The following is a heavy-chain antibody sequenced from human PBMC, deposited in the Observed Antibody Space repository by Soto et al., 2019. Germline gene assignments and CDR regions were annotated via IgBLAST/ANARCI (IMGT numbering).Heavy chain of an antibody. CDR1: GYTFTSYD. V-gene: IGHV1-8*01. D-gene: IGHD3-10*01. Sequence: ASVKVSCKASGYTFTSYDINWVRQATGQGLEWMGWMNPNSGNTGYAQKLQGRVTMTRNTSISTAYMELSSLRSEDTAVYYCARWYYGSGSYYTYYYYMDVWGKGTTVTVSS. CDR2: MNPNSGNT. CDR3: ARWYYGSGSYYTYYYYMDV. J-gene: IGHJ6*03.